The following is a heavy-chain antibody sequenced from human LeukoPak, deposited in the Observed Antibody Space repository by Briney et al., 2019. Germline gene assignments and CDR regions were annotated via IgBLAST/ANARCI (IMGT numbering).Heavy chain of an antibody. D-gene: IGHD3-22*01. Sequence: GGSLRLSCAASGFIFSSYAMSWVRQAPGQGLEWLLGMSGNGGTTYYADSVKGRFTISRDNSKNTLYLQMNNLRVEDTAVYYCARRDYYDSSGYSPLFDYWGQGTLVTVSS. CDR1: GFIFSSYA. CDR2: MSGNGGTT. CDR3: ARRDYYDSSGYSPLFDY. J-gene: IGHJ4*02. V-gene: IGHV3-23*01.